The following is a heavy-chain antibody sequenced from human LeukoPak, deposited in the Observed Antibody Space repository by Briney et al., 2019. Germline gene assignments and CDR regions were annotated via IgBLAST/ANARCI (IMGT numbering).Heavy chain of an antibody. CDR1: GGSISSYY. V-gene: IGHV4-59*08. Sequence: SEALSLTCTVSGGSISSYYWSWIRQPPGKGLEWIGYIYYSGSTNYNPSLKSRVTISVDTSKNQFSLKLSSVTAADTAVYYCARHGLPYYYDSSGYYLRRGFDYWGQGTLVTASS. CDR2: IYYSGST. J-gene: IGHJ4*02. CDR3: ARHGLPYYYDSSGYYLRRGFDY. D-gene: IGHD3-22*01.